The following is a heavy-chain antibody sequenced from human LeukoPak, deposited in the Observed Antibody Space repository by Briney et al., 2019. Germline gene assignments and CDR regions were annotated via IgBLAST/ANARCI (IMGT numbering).Heavy chain of an antibody. D-gene: IGHD2-15*01. J-gene: IGHJ4*02. CDR2: MNPNSGNT. Sequence: GASVKVSCKASGYTFTNYDVNWVRQATGQGLEWMGWMNPNSGNTGYAQKFQGRVTITRNTSISTAYMELSSLRSEDTAVYYCARGREVVVAATLPYDYWGQGTLVTVSS. CDR3: ARGREVVVAATLPYDY. CDR1: GYTFTNYD. V-gene: IGHV1-8*03.